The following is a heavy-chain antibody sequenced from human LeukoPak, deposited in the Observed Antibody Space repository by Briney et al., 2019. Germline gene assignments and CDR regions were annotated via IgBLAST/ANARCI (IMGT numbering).Heavy chain of an antibody. V-gene: IGHV3-7*03. CDR3: ARDGGYCEGITCPGDL. D-gene: IGHD2-15*01. CDR1: GFTVGTYW. Sequence: GGSLRLSCAASGFTVGTYWMSWVRQAPGKGLEWVANIYRDGTTKFYLDSLEGRFTISRDNAKNSLYLQGNSLRVEDTAVYYCARDGGYCEGITCPGDLWGQGALVAVSS. CDR2: IYRDGTTK. J-gene: IGHJ5*02.